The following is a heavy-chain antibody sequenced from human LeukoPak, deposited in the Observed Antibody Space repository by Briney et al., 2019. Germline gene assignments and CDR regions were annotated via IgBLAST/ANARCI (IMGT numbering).Heavy chain of an antibody. Sequence: PGGSLRLSCAASGFTFSSYAMSWVRQAPGKGLEWVLAISGSGGSTYYADSVKGRFTISRDNSKNTLYLQMNSLRAEDTAVYYCAKDPLSCGSCPNDAFDIWGQGTMVTVSS. V-gene: IGHV3-23*01. CDR3: AKDPLSCGSCPNDAFDI. D-gene: IGHD2-15*01. CDR1: GFTFSSYA. J-gene: IGHJ3*02. CDR2: ISGSGGST.